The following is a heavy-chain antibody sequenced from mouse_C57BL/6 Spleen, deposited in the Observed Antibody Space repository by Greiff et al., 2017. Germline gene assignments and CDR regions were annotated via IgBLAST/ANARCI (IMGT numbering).Heavy chain of an antibody. D-gene: IGHD1-1*01. V-gene: IGHV1-50*01. CDR3: ARGTGYGSSYWYFDV. CDR2: IDPSDSYT. CDR1: GYTFTSYW. Sequence: QVQLQQPGAELVKPGASVKLSCKGSGYTFTSYWMQWVKQRPGQGLEWIGEIDPSDSYTNYNQKFKGKATLTVDTSSSTAYMQLSSLTSEDSAVYYCARGTGYGSSYWYFDVWGTGTTVTVSS. J-gene: IGHJ1*03.